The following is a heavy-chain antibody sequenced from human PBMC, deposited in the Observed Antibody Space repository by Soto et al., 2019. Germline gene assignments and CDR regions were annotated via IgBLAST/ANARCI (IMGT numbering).Heavy chain of an antibody. CDR2: IDPSDSYT. CDR3: ARSCSAPGGDCSSHYYYGMDV. V-gene: IGHV5-10-1*01. CDR1: GYRFPSYW. J-gene: IGHJ6*02. Sequence: ESLKVCWHGCGYRFPSYWIIWVLQMPGKGLEWMGRIDPSDSYTNYSPSFQGHVTISADKSISTAYLQWSSLKASDTAMYYCARSCSAPGGDCSSHYYYGMDVWGQGTTVTVSS. D-gene: IGHD2-21*02.